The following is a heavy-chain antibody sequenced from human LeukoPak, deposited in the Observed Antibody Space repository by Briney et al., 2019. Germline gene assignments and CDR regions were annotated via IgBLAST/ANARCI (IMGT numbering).Heavy chain of an antibody. D-gene: IGHD3-10*01. J-gene: IGHJ4*02. Sequence: PSETLSLTCTVSGGSISSGDYYWSWIRQPPGKGLEWIGYIYYSGSTYYNPSLKSRVTISVDTSKNQFSLKLSSVTAADTAVYYCARDSYYYGSGSVPYWGQGTLVTVSS. CDR1: GGSISSGDYY. CDR3: ARDSYYYGSGSVPY. CDR2: IYYSGST. V-gene: IGHV4-30-4*01.